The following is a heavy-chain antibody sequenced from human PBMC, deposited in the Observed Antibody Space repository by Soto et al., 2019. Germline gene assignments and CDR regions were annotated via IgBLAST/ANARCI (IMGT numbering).Heavy chain of an antibody. CDR2: IRSKANSYAT. V-gene: IGHV3-73*01. CDR1: GFTFSGSA. CDR3: TTVVVAADPHYYYGMDV. D-gene: IGHD2-15*01. J-gene: IGHJ6*01. Sequence: EVQLVESGGGLVQPGGSLKLSCAASGFTFSGSAMHWVRQASGKGLEWVGRIRSKANSYATAYAASAKGRFTISRDDSKNTAYLQMNSLKTEDTAVYYCTTVVVAADPHYYYGMDVW.